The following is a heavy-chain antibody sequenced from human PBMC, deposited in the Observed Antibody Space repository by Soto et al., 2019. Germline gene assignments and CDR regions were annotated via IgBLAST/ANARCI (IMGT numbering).Heavy chain of an antibody. CDR3: AKITPDYDSSVVESTYYFDY. Sequence: PGGSLRLSCAASGFTFSSYAMSWVRQAPGKGLEWVSAISGSGGSTYYADSVKGRFTISRDNSKNTLYLQMNSLRAEDTAVYYCAKITPDYDSSVVESTYYFDYWGQGTLVTVSS. J-gene: IGHJ4*02. CDR2: ISGSGGST. V-gene: IGHV3-23*01. CDR1: GFTFSSYA. D-gene: IGHD3-22*01.